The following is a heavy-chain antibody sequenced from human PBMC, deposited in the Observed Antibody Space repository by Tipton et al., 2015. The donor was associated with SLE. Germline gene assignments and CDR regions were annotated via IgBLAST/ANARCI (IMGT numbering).Heavy chain of an antibody. V-gene: IGHV3-30*04. Sequence: SLRLSCAASGFTFSSYAMHWVRQAPGKGLEWVAVISYDGSNKYYADSVKGRFTISRDNSKNTLYLQMNSLRAEDTAVYYCARDATDWGQGTLVTVSS. J-gene: IGHJ4*02. CDR2: ISYDGSNK. CDR1: GFTFSSYA. CDR3: ARDATD. D-gene: IGHD2-15*01.